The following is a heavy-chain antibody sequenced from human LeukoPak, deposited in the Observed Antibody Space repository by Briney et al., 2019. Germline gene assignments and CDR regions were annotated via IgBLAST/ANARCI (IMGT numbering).Heavy chain of an antibody. CDR1: GGSIANNNYY. CDR2: IYTRGST. V-gene: IGHV4-4*07. D-gene: IGHD1-7*01. Sequence: PSETLSLTCTVSGGSIANNNYYWDWIRQPAGKGLEWIRRIYTRGSTNYNPSLKSRVTMSVDTSKNQFSLKLSSVTAADTAVYYCARDTGTTVLDAFDIWGQGTMVTVSS. J-gene: IGHJ3*02. CDR3: ARDTGTTVLDAFDI.